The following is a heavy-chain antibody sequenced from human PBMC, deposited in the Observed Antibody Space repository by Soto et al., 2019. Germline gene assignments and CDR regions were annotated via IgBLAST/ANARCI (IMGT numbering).Heavy chain of an antibody. Sequence: VQLVQSGAEVKKAGSSVKVSCKASGGTFSGYAISWVRQAPGQGLEWMGGIIPIFGTATYAQKFQGRVTITADESTSTAYMELSSLRSEDTAVYYCASCTDFDWPKRGYYYGMDVWGQGTPVTVSS. CDR1: GGTFSGYA. D-gene: IGHD3-9*01. CDR2: IIPIFGTA. V-gene: IGHV1-69*01. J-gene: IGHJ6*02. CDR3: ASCTDFDWPKRGYYYGMDV.